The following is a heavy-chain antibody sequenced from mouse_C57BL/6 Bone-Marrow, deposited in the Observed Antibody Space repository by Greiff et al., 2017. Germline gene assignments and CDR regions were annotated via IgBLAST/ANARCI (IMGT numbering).Heavy chain of an antibody. V-gene: IGHV1-74*01. Sequence: QVQLQQPGAELVKPGASVKVSCKASGYTFTSYWMHWVKQRPGQGLEWIGRIHPSDSDTNYNQKFKGKATLTVDKFSSTAYMQLSSLTSEDSAVYYCAIYGIYYDYDGDYYAMDYWGQGTSVTVSS. CDR1: GYTFTSYW. CDR3: AIYGIYYDYDGDYYAMDY. CDR2: IHPSDSDT. D-gene: IGHD2-4*01. J-gene: IGHJ4*01.